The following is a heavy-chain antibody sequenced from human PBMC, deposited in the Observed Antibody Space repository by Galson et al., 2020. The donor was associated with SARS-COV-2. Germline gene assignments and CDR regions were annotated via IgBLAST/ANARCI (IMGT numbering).Heavy chain of an antibody. Sequence: TGGSLRLSCAASGFTFSPYIMHWVRQAPGKALEYVSGIDRNGRNTYSGDSVKGRFTISRGNAKSTLYLQMRSLSADDMAMYYCARDLDGSGRILDLWGQGALVTVSS. V-gene: IGHV3-64*02. CDR2: IDRNGRNT. CDR3: ARDLDGSGRILDL. D-gene: IGHD3-10*01. J-gene: IGHJ5*02. CDR1: GFTFSPYI.